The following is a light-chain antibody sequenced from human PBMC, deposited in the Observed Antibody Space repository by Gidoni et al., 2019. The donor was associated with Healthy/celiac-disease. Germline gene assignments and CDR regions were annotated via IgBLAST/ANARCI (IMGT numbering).Light chain of an antibody. CDR1: QSVSSN. J-gene: IGKJ1*01. Sequence: EIVMRKSPATLSVSPGERATLSCRASQSVSSNFAWYQQKPGQAPRLLIYGASTRATGIPARFSGSGSGTEFTLTISSLQSEDFAVYYCQQYNNWPRTFGQGTKVEIK. CDR2: GAS. CDR3: QQYNNWPRT. V-gene: IGKV3-15*01.